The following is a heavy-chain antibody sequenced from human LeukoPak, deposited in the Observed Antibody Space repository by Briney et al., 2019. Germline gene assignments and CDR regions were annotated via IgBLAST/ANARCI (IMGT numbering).Heavy chain of an antibody. CDR1: GYTFTSYG. Sequence: ASVKVSCKASGYTFTSYGISWVRQAPGRGLEWMGWISAYNGNTNYAQKLQGRVTMTTDTSTSTAYMELRSLRSDDTAVYYCARDPGVIVDEGMVYWGQGTLVTVSS. CDR3: ARDPGVIVDEGMVY. J-gene: IGHJ4*02. CDR2: ISAYNGNT. D-gene: IGHD3-16*02. V-gene: IGHV1-18*01.